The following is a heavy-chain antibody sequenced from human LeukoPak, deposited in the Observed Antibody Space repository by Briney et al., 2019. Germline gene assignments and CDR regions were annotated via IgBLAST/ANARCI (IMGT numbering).Heavy chain of an antibody. V-gene: IGHV1-69*13. Sequence: GASVKVSCKASGGTFSSYAISWVRQAPGQGLEWMGGIIPIFGTANYAQKFQGRVTITADESTSTAYMELSSLRSEDTAVYYCARVGGNLGYCSSTSCPLGLWGQGTLVTVSS. CDR2: IIPIFGTA. CDR1: GGTFSSYA. J-gene: IGHJ4*02. CDR3: ARVGGNLGYCSSTSCPLGL. D-gene: IGHD2-2*01.